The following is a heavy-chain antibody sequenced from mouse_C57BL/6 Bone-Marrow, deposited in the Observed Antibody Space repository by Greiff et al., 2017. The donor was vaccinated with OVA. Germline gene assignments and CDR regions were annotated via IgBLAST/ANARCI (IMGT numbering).Heavy chain of an antibody. J-gene: IGHJ2*01. V-gene: IGHV1-19*01. CDR1: GYTFTDYY. D-gene: IGHD2-13*01. CDR3: ARGGEGYFDY. Sequence: EVQLQQSGPVLVKPGASVKMSCKASGYTFTDYYMNWVKQSHGKSLEWIGVINPYNGGTSYNQTFKGKATLTVDKSSSTAYMELNSLTSEDSAVYYCARGGEGYFDYWGQGTTLTVSS. CDR2: INPYNGGT.